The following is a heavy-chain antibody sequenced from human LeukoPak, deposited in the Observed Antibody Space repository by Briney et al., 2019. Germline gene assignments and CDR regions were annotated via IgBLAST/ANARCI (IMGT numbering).Heavy chain of an antibody. J-gene: IGHJ4*02. CDR3: ARHGSSWTFDY. Sequence: SETLSLTCTVSGGSISSYYWSWIRQPPGKGLEWIGYTYYSGSANYNPSLKSRATISVDMSKNLFSLKLSSVTAADTAVYFCARHGSSWTFDYWGQGTLVTVSP. V-gene: IGHV4-59*08. CDR2: TYYSGSA. D-gene: IGHD6-13*01. CDR1: GGSISSYY.